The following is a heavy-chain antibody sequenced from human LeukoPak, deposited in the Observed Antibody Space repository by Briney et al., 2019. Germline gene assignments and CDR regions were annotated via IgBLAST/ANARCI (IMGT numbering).Heavy chain of an antibody. CDR2: INPSGGST. CDR1: GYTFTGYY. Sequence: ASVKVSCKASGYTFTGYYMHWVRQAPGQGLEWMGIINPSGGSTSYAQKFQGRVTMTRDMSTSTVYMELSRLRSEDTAVYYCARVGAVAGTHFDSWGQGTLVTVSS. V-gene: IGHV1-46*01. D-gene: IGHD6-19*01. CDR3: ARVGAVAGTHFDS. J-gene: IGHJ4*02.